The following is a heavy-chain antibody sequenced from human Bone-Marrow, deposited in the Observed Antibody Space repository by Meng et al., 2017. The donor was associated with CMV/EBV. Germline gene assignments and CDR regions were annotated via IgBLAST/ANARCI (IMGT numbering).Heavy chain of an antibody. J-gene: IGHJ3*02. CDR1: AFPINTDYY. D-gene: IGHD6-19*01. V-gene: IGHV4-38-2*02. CDR2: IYYSGGT. Sequence: GSLRLSCTVSAFPINTDYYWGWIRQSPGKGLEWLGNIYYSGGTFYNASLKSRVAISIDTSKNQFSLRLTSVTAADTAVYYCARTLSSLWNDAFDIWGQGTMVTVSS. CDR3: ARTLSSLWNDAFDI.